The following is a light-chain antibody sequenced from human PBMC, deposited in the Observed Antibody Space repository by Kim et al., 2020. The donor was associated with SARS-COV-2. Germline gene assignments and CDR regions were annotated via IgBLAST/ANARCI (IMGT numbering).Light chain of an antibody. CDR1: NIGSKS. CDR3: QVWDSSSDHPGV. CDR2: YDS. V-gene: IGLV3-21*04. J-gene: IGLJ3*02. Sequence: KTTKITCGGINIGSKSVHWYHQKPGQAPVLVIYYDSDRPSGIPERFSGSNSGNTATLTISRVEAGDEADYYCQVWDSSSDHPGVFGGGTQLTVL.